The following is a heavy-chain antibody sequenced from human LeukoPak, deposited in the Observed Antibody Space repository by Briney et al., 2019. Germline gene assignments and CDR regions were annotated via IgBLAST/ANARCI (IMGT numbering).Heavy chain of an antibody. D-gene: IGHD4-17*01. V-gene: IGHV4-38-2*01. CDR2: IYHTGST. J-gene: IGHJ2*01. CDR1: GYSISSGCY. CDR3: ARVRGMEVTTNWYFDL. Sequence: SETLSLTCAVSGYSISSGCYWGWIRQPPGKGLEWIGSIYHTGSTYYNPSLKSRVTISVDTSKNQFSLKLSSVTAADTAVFYCARVRGMEVTTNWYFDLWGRGTLVTVSS.